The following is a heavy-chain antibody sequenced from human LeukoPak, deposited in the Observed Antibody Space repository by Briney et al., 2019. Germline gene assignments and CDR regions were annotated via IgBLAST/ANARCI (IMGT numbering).Heavy chain of an antibody. CDR1: GYTFTGYY. Sequence: ASVKVSCKASGYTFTGYYMHWVRQAPGQGLGWMGWINPNSGGTNYAQKFQGRVTMTRDTSISTAYMELSRLRSDDPAIYYCARDLGVAVRPFSLCYWGQGTLVTVSS. V-gene: IGHV1-2*02. CDR3: ARDLGVAVRPFSLCY. J-gene: IGHJ4*02. CDR2: INPNSGGT. D-gene: IGHD6-6*01.